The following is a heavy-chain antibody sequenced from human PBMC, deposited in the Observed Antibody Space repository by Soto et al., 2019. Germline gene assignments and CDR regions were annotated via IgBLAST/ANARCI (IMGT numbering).Heavy chain of an antibody. Sequence: ASVKVSCKASGYTFTGYYMHWVRQAPGQGLEWMGWINPNSGGTNYAQKFQGWVTMTRDTSISTAYMELSRLRSDDTAVYYCARRGVATASYYYYHYMDVWGKGTTVTVS. V-gene: IGHV1-2*04. CDR2: INPNSGGT. D-gene: IGHD5-12*01. CDR3: ARRGVATASYYYYHYMDV. J-gene: IGHJ6*03. CDR1: GYTFTGYY.